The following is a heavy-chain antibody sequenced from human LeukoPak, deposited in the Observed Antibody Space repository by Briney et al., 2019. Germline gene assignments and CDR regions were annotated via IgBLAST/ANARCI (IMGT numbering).Heavy chain of an antibody. CDR1: GFTLSTNA. CDR3: AKASNEGWYFDY. Sequence: GGSLRLSCLTSGFTLSTNAMSWVRQAPGKGLEWVAVISYDGSNKYYADSVKGRFTISRDNSKNTLYLQMNSLRAEDTAVYYCAKASNEGWYFDYWGQGTLVTVSS. CDR2: ISYDGSNK. V-gene: IGHV3-30*18. J-gene: IGHJ4*02. D-gene: IGHD6-19*01.